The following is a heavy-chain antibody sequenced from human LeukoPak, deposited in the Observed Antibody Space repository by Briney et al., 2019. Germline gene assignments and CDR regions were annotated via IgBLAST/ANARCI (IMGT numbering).Heavy chain of an antibody. CDR2: IHPRSGDT. D-gene: IGHD3-10*01. J-gene: IGHJ4*02. Sequence: ASVKVSCKASGYSFTAFYIHWVRQAPGQGLEWMGWIHPRSGDTRYAQKFQGRVTMARDTSISPVYMDLSSPGSDDTAVYYCARDGEYVTGGYCVGSFVYWGQGILVTVSS. CDR1: GYSFTAFY. CDR3: ARDGEYVTGGYCVGSFVY. V-gene: IGHV1-2*02.